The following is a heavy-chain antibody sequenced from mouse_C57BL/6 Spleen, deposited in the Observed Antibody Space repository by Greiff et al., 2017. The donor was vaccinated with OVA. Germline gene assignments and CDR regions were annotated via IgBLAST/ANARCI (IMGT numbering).Heavy chain of an antibody. V-gene: IGHV5-17*01. D-gene: IGHD1-1*02. CDR1: GFTFSDSG. Sequence: DVMLVESGGGLVKPGGSLKLSCAASGFTFSDSGMHWVRQAPEKGLEWVAYISSGSTTIYYTDTVKGRFTISRDNAKNTLFLQMTSLRSEDTAMYYCATLWKAYWGQGTLVTVSA. CDR3: ATLWKAY. CDR2: ISSGSTTI. J-gene: IGHJ3*01.